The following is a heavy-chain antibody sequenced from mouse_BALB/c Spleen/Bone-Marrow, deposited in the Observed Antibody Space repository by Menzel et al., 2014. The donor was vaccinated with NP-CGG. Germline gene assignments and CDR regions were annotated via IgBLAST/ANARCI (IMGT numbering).Heavy chain of an antibody. CDR2: INPDSRTI. V-gene: IGHV4-1*02. D-gene: IGHD1-2*01. J-gene: IGHJ1*01. CDR3: ARPGYYGYQNV. Sequence: EVKLVESGGGLVQPGGSLKLSYAASGFDFSRYWMTWVRQAPGKGLEWIGEINPDSRTINYTPSLKDKFIISRDNAKNTLYLQMSKVRSEDTALYYCARPGYYGYQNVWGAGTTVTVSS. CDR1: GFDFSRYW.